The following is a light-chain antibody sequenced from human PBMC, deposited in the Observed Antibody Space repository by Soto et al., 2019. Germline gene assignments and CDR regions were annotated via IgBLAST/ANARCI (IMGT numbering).Light chain of an antibody. CDR2: SDY. CDR1: SSNIGTST. V-gene: IGLV1-44*01. Sequence: QSVLTQPPSASGTPGQRVTISCSGGSSNIGTSTVNWYQQLPGTAPKLLIYSDYQRPSGVPDRFSGSKSGTPASLAISGLQSEDEGDYYCAAWDDSLSGVLFGGGTKLTVL. CDR3: AAWDDSLSGVL. J-gene: IGLJ2*01.